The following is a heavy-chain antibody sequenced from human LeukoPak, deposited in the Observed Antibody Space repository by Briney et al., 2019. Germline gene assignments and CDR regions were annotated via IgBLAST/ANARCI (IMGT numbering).Heavy chain of an antibody. V-gene: IGHV3-74*03. CDR2: MNTDGSST. Sequence: GGSLRLSCAVSGFTLSAYWMHWVRQAPGNGLVWVSRMNTDGSSTLYADSVKGRFTISRDNAKNTLYLQMNSLRVEDTAVYYCAREHYDILSRRGMDVWGKGTTVTVSS. CDR1: GFTLSAYW. D-gene: IGHD3-9*01. J-gene: IGHJ6*04. CDR3: AREHYDILSRRGMDV.